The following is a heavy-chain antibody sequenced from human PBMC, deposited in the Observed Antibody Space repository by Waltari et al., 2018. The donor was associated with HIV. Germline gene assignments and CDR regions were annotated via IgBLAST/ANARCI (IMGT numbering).Heavy chain of an antibody. Sequence: QVQLQESGPGLVKPSETLSLTCTVSGGSISSYYWSWIRQPPGKGLEWIGYIYYSGSTNYNPSLKSRVTISVDTSKNQFSLKLSSVTAADTAVYYCARQGVIVGATGGAFDIWGQGTMVTVSS. V-gene: IGHV4-59*08. J-gene: IGHJ3*02. CDR1: GGSISSYY. CDR3: ARQGVIVGATGGAFDI. D-gene: IGHD1-26*01. CDR2: IYYSGST.